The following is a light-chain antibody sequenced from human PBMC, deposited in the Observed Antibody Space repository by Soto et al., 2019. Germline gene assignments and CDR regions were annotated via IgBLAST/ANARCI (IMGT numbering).Light chain of an antibody. V-gene: IGKV1-5*03. Sequence: DIQMTQSPSTLSASVGDSVTITCRASQSISNWLAWYQQRPGEAPKLLIYQASTLQTGVPSRFSGSGSGTEFTLNISSLQPDDFATYYCQQYNRGFGPGTKGDIK. CDR1: QSISNW. CDR2: QAS. CDR3: QQYNRG. J-gene: IGKJ3*01.